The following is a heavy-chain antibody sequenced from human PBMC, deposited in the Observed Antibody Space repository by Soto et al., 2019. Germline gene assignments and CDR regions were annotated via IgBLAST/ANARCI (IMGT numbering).Heavy chain of an antibody. CDR2: IDNTATT. CDR3: ARDPAP. V-gene: IGHV4-31*03. CDR1: GGSISTGGYY. Sequence: QVQLQESGPGLVKPSQTLSLTCTVSGGSISTGGYYWSWIRQHPGKGLEWIGYIDNTATTYYNPSHESRVTISVDNSKNQFSLKLSSVTVADTAVDYCARDPAPWGQGALVTVSS. J-gene: IGHJ5*02.